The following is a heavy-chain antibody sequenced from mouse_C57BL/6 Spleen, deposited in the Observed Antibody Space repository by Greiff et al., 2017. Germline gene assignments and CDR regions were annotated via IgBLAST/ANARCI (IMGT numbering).Heavy chain of an antibody. CDR1: GYTFTDYE. D-gene: IGHD4-1*01. CDR2: IDPETGGT. J-gene: IGHJ3*01. Sequence: QVQLQQSGAELVRPGASVTLSCKASGYTFTDYEMHWVKQTPVHGLEWIGAIDPETGGTAYNQKFKGKAILTADKSSSTAYMELRSLTSEDAAVYYCTRLTETAYWGQGTLVTVSA. CDR3: TRLTETAY. V-gene: IGHV1-15*01.